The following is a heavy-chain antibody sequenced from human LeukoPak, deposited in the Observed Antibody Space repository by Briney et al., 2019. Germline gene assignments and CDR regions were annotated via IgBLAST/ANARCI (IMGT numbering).Heavy chain of an antibody. V-gene: IGHV3-21*01. CDR2: ISSSSSHI. Sequence: GGSLRLSCAASGFTFSSYSMNWVRQAPGKGLEWVSSISSSSSHIYYADSVKGRFTISRDNAKNSLYLQMDSLRAEDTAVYYCARERGYCSGGSCYRGKGAFDIWGQGTMVTVSS. J-gene: IGHJ3*02. CDR3: ARERGYCSGGSCYRGKGAFDI. CDR1: GFTFSSYS. D-gene: IGHD2-15*01.